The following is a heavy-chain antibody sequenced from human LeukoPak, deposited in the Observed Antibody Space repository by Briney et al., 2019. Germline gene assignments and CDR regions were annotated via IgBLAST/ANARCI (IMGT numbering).Heavy chain of an antibody. CDR3: ARLFMSSGWYDWFDL. Sequence: SETLSLTCTVSGGSISSSSYYWGWIRQPPGKGLEWIGSIYYSGSTYYNPSLKSRVTISVDTSKNQFSLKLSSVTAADTAVYYCARLFMSSGWYDWFDLWGQRTLVTVSS. CDR2: IYYSGST. J-gene: IGHJ5*02. D-gene: IGHD6-19*01. V-gene: IGHV4-39*01. CDR1: GGSISSSSYY.